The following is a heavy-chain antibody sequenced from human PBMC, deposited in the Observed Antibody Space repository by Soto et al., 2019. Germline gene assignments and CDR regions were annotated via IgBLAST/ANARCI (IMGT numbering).Heavy chain of an antibody. V-gene: IGHV4-61*01. CDR1: GGSVSSGSYY. CDR2: IYCSGST. Sequence: SETLSLTCTVSGGSVSSGSYYWSWIRQPPGKGLEWIGYIYCSGSTNYNPSLKSRVTISVDTSKNQFSLKLSSVTAADTAVYYCARVGNDFWSGYYINWFDPWGQGTLVTVSS. J-gene: IGHJ5*02. CDR3: ARVGNDFWSGYYINWFDP. D-gene: IGHD3-3*01.